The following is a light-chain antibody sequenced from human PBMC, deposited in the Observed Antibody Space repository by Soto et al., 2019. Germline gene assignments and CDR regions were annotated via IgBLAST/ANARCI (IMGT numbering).Light chain of an antibody. CDR2: DAS. Sequence: DIQMTQSPSSLSASVGDRVTVTCRASEGITNWLAWYQQKPGKAPKLLIYDASSLQSGVPSRLSGSGSGTEFTLTISSLQPDDFATYYCQQYNSYSLTFGQGTKVDIK. J-gene: IGKJ1*01. V-gene: IGKV1D-16*01. CDR1: EGITNW. CDR3: QQYNSYSLT.